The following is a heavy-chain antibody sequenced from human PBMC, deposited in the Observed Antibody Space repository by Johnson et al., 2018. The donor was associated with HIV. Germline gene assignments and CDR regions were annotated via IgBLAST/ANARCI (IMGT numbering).Heavy chain of an antibody. CDR3: AREYSQHYYDSSGSQIPIPGTDAFDI. D-gene: IGHD3-22*01. CDR2: INWNGGST. Sequence: VQLMESGGGVVRPGESLRLSCTVSGFNFDDYGMSWVRQAPGKGLEWVSGINWNGGSTGYADSVKGRFTISRDNSKNTVYLQMNRLRAEDTAVYYCAREYSQHYYDSSGSQIPIPGTDAFDIWGQGTMVTVSS. CDR1: GFNFDDYG. J-gene: IGHJ3*02. V-gene: IGHV3-20*04.